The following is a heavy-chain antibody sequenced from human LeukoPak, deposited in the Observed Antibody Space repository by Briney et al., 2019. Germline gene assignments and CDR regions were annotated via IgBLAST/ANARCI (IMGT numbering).Heavy chain of an antibody. CDR2: IIPIFGTA. D-gene: IGHD2-2*01. CDR3: AYCSSTSCLTSLGLAVYFDY. V-gene: IGHV1-69*05. CDR1: GGTFSRYA. Sequence: SVKVSCKASGGTFSRYAISWVRQAPGQGLEWMGGIIPIFGTANYAQKFQGRVTITTDESTSTAYMELSSLRSEDTAVYYCAYCSSTSCLTSLGLAVYFDYWGQGTLVTVSP. J-gene: IGHJ4*02.